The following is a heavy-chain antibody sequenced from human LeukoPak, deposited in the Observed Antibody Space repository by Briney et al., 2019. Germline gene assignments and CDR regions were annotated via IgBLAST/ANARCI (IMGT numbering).Heavy chain of an antibody. V-gene: IGHV4-34*01. D-gene: IGHD2/OR15-2a*01. CDR1: GVSFSGYY. CDR3: QLVMVNPTRDY. Sequence: SETLSLTCVVYGVSFSGYYWHWIRQPPGKGLEWVGEINHGGSTKSNPSLKSRVTIYADTSNNQFYLKLSSVTAADRAVYYCQLVMVNPTRDYWGQGNLVTVSS. CDR2: INHGGST. J-gene: IGHJ4*02.